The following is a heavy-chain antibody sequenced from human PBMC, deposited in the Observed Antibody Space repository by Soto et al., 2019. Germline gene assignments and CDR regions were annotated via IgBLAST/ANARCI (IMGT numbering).Heavy chain of an antibody. D-gene: IGHD6-19*01. CDR1: GGSFSGYY. J-gene: IGHJ4*02. Sequence: QVQLQQWGAGLLKPSETLSLTCAVYGGSFSGYYWSWIRQPPGKGLEWIGEINHSGSTNYNPSLKSRVTISVATSKNQFSLKLSSVTAADTAVYYCARQAILGWSRYWGQGTLVTVSS. V-gene: IGHV4-34*01. CDR2: INHSGST. CDR3: ARQAILGWSRY.